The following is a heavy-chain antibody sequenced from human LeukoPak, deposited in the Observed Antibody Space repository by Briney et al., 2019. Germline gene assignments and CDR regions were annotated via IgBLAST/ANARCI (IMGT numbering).Heavy chain of an antibody. D-gene: IGHD2-2*01. CDR3: ARDAVVPASLLDY. CDR2: IYHSGST. CDR1: GYSISSGYY. V-gene: IGHV4-38-2*02. Sequence: SETLSLTCTVSGYSISSGYYWGWIRQPPGEGLEWIGSIYHSGSTYYNPSLKSRVTISVDTSKNQFSLKLNSVTAADTAVYYCARDAVVPASLLDYWGQGTLVTVSS. J-gene: IGHJ4*02.